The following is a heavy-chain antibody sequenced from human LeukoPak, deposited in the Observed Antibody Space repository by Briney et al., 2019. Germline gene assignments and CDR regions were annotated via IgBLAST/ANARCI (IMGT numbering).Heavy chain of an antibody. Sequence: PGGSLRLSCAASGSTFRNYWMGRVRQAPGKGLEWVANTKPDGSAEYYADSVRGRFTTSRDNANNLLYLQMNRLRAEDTAVYYCARDGGLKTNFDYWGQGTLVTVSS. D-gene: IGHD2-15*01. CDR1: GSTFRNYW. CDR2: TKPDGSAE. V-gene: IGHV3-7*01. CDR3: ARDGGLKTNFDY. J-gene: IGHJ4*02.